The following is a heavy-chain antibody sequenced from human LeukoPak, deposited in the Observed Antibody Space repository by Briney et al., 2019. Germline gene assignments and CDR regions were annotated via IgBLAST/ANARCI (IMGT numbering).Heavy chain of an antibody. Sequence: GGSLRLSCAASGFTFSSYAMSWVRQAPGKGLEWVSVIYSGGSTYYADSVKGRFTISRDNSKNTLYLQMNSLRAEDTAVYYCASPSGSYSRFDYWGQGTLVTVSS. CDR3: ASPSGSYSRFDY. J-gene: IGHJ4*02. D-gene: IGHD1-26*01. CDR1: GFTFSSYA. CDR2: IYSGGST. V-gene: IGHV3-66*01.